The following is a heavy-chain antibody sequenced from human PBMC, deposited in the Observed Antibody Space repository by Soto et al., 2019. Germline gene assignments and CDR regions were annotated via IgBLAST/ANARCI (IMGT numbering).Heavy chain of an antibody. CDR1: GFSLSTSVVG. J-gene: IGHJ6*02. CDR3: ASAWYGDQYYYGMGV. Sequence: SGHTLVNPTQTLTLTCTFSGFSLSTSVVGVGWIREPPGKALEWLALIYWDDDKRYSPSLKSRLTISKDTSKNQVVLTMTNLDPVDTGTYSCASAWYGDQYYYGMGVWGQGTTVTVSS. D-gene: IGHD6-13*01. CDR2: IYWDDDK. V-gene: IGHV2-5*02.